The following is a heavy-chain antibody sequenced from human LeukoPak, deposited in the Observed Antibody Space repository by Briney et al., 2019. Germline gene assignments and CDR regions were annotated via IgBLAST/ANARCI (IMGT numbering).Heavy chain of an antibody. J-gene: IGHJ4*02. CDR1: GFIFSSYG. CDR3: ARGVQLWSYYFDY. V-gene: IGHV3-43D*03. D-gene: IGHD5-18*01. Sequence: GSLRLSCAASGFIFSSYGMHWVRQAPGKGLEWVSVISWDSGSTYYADSVKGRFTISRDNSKNSLYLQMNSLRAEDTALYYCARGVQLWSYYFDYWGQGTLVTVSS. CDR2: ISWDSGST.